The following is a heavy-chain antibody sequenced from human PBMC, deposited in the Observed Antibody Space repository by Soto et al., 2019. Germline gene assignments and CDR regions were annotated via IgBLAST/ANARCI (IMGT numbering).Heavy chain of an antibody. D-gene: IGHD6-19*01. CDR2: INPSGGST. CDR3: ARDRFTGGWYFDY. J-gene: IGHJ4*02. V-gene: IGHV1-46*01. CDR1: GYTFTSYY. Sequence: GASVKVSFKSSGYTFTSYYMYCVRQAPGQGLEWMGIINPSGGSTSYAQKFQGRVTMTRDTSTSTVYMELSSLRSEDTAVYYCARDRFTGGWYFDYWGQGTLVTVSS.